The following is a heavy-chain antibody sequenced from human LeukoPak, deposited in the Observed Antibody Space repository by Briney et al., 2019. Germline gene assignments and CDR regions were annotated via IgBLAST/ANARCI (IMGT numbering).Heavy chain of an antibody. CDR2: IYYSGRT. V-gene: IGHV4-4*02. J-gene: IGHJ3*02. D-gene: IGHD2-8*01. Sequence: PSDTLSLTCGVSGGSISSTDWYSWVRQPPGQGLQWIGCIYYSGRTYYNPSLKSRVTISVDMSRSQFSLRLTSVTAADTAVYYSARKYDFEIWGQGTLVTVSS. CDR1: GGSISSTDW. CDR3: ARKYDFEI.